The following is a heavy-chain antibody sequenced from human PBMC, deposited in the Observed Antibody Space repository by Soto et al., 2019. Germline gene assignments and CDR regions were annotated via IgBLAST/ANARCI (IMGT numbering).Heavy chain of an antibody. D-gene: IGHD2-8*02. J-gene: IGHJ6*04. CDR1: GFSFDDYA. Sequence: EVQVVESGGGLVQPGRSLRLSCAASGFSFDDYAMHWVRQAPGKGLEWVSGISWNSGTIGYADSVKGRFTISRDNAKNSLYLQINSLRAEDTALYYCAKSTGGTANGMGVWGKGTTVTVSS. CDR3: AKSTGGTANGMGV. CDR2: ISWNSGTI. V-gene: IGHV3-9*01.